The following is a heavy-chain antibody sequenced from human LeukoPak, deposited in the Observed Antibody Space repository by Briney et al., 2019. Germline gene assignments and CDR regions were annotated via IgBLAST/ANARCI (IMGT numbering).Heavy chain of an antibody. CDR3: ARQHDSYYYYYTDV. CDR1: GYSISDGYY. V-gene: IGHV4-38-2*01. J-gene: IGHJ6*03. Sequence: KTSETLSLTCAVSGYSISDGYYWVWIRQPPGRGLEWIGSLYHSDSAYYNTSLRSRVSMSVDTSKNQFSLTLSFVTAADTAVYYCARQHDSYYYYYTDVWGSGTTVTVSS. CDR2: LYHSDSA.